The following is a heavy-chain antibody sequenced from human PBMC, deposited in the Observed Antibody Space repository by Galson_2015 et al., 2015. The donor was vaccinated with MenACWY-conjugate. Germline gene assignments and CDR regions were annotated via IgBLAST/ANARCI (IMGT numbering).Heavy chain of an antibody. CDR1: GFTFSTYW. J-gene: IGHJ4*02. V-gene: IGHV3-7*03. Sequence: SLRLSCAASGFTFSTYWMVWVRQAPGKGLEWVANIKPDGSEKYSMDSVKGRFTISRDNTKNSLYLQMNSLRAEDTAVYYCVRARGFDYWGQGTLVTVSS. CDR2: IKPDGSEK. CDR3: VRARGFDY.